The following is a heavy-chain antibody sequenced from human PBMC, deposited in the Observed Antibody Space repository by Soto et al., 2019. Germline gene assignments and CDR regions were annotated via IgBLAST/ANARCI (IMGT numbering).Heavy chain of an antibody. J-gene: IGHJ4*02. Sequence: SETLSLTCAVSGYSIGSGYYWGWIRQPPGKGLEYVGSMYHSGSTYYNPSLKSRVTISLDTSKNQFSLKLNSVTAADTAMYYCARMWSTVVTPAHSHYWGQGTLVTVSS. CDR2: MYHSGST. V-gene: IGHV4-38-2*01. CDR3: ARMWSTVVTPAHSHY. CDR1: GYSIGSGYY. D-gene: IGHD2-21*02.